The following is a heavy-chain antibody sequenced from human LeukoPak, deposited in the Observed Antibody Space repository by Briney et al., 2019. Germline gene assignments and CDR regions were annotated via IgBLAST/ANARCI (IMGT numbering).Heavy chain of an antibody. CDR2: IRCDGSNK. D-gene: IGHD1-26*01. J-gene: IGHJ4*02. CDR3: AKNSGSYYYFDY. V-gene: IGHV3-30*02. CDR1: GFTFSSYG. Sequence: GGSLRLSCAASGFTFSSYGMHWVRQAPGKGLEWVAFIRCDGSNKYYADSVKGRFTISRDNSKNTLYLQMNSLRAEDTAVYYCAKNSGSYYYFDYWGQGTLVTVSS.